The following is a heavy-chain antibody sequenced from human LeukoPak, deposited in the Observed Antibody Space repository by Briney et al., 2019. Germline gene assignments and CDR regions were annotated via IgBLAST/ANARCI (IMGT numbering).Heavy chain of an antibody. D-gene: IGHD6-6*01. CDR3: ATKIRQYELYSSSLDF. CDR1: GFTFSSYA. CDR2: IRGSGGST. J-gene: IGHJ4*02. V-gene: IGHV3-23*01. Sequence: RGSLRLSCAASGFTFSSYAMSWVRQAPGKGLEWVSAIRGSGGSTYYADSVKGRFTISRDNSKNTLYLQMNSLRAEDTAVYYCATKIRQYELYSSSLDFWGQGTLVTVPS.